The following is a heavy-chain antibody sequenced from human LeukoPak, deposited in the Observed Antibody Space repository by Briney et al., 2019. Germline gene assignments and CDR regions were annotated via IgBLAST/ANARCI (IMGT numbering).Heavy chain of an antibody. J-gene: IGHJ4*02. V-gene: IGHV3-33*01. CDR3: ARWGGTRQYYFDY. D-gene: IGHD1-1*01. Sequence: RPGGSLRLSCAVSGFIFSDYGFHWVRQAPGKGLEWVAVTRFDGSIKQYADSVKGRFTISRDDSKNTPYLQMNSLKSEDTAVYYCARWGGTRQYYFDYWGRGTLVTVSS. CDR2: TRFDGSIK. CDR1: GFIFSDYG.